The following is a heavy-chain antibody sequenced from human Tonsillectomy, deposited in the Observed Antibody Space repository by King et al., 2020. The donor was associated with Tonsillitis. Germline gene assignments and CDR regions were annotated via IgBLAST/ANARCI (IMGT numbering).Heavy chain of an antibody. V-gene: IGHV3-33*06. CDR1: GFIFSSYA. J-gene: IGHJ6*04. CDR3: AKVIDCSGGSCYSRYYYGMDV. CDR2: IWYDGSKK. D-gene: IGHD2-15*01. Sequence: QVQLVESGGGVVQPGRSLRLSCAASGFIFSSYAMYWVRQAPGKGLEWVAVIWYDGSKKYYADSVKGRFIISRDNSKNTLYLQMNSLRAEDTAVYYCAKVIDCSGGSCYSRYYYGMDVWGKGTTVTVSS.